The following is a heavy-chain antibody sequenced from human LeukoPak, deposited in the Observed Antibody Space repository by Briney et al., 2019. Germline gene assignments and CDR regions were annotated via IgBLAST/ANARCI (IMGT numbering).Heavy chain of an antibody. CDR3: ARGHGFFDY. CDR1: GGSFSGYY. J-gene: IGHJ4*02. V-gene: IGHV4-34*01. CDR2: INHSGST. Sequence: SETLSLTCAVYGGSFSGYYWSWIRQPPGKGLEWIGEINHSGSTNYNPSLKSRVTISVDTSKNQFSLKLSSVTAADTAVYYCARGHGFFDYWGQGTLVTVSS.